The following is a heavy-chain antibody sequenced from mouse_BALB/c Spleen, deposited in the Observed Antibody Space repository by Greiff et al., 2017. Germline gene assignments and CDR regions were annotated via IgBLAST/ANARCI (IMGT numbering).Heavy chain of an antibody. CDR3: ARGTGYDEGEYYFDY. J-gene: IGHJ2*01. CDR1: GFSLTSYG. V-gene: IGHV2-9*02. CDR2: IWAGGST. D-gene: IGHD2-14*01. Sequence: QVQLQQSGPGLVAPSQSLSITCTVSGFSLTSYGVHWVRQPPGKGLEWLGVIWAGGSTNYNSALMSRLSISKDNSKSQVFLKMNSLQTDDTAMYYCARGTGYDEGEYYFDYWGQGTTLTVSS.